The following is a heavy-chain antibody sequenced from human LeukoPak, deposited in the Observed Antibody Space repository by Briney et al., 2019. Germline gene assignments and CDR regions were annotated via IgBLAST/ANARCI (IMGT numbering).Heavy chain of an antibody. CDR1: GFTVSSNY. J-gene: IGHJ4*02. CDR2: IYSGGST. V-gene: IGHV3-66*02. D-gene: IGHD4-17*01. Sequence: PGGSLRLSCAASGFTVSSNYMSWVRQAPGKGLGWVSVIYSGGSTYYADPVKGRFTISRDNSKNTLYLQMNSLRAEDTAVYYCARDQGGDYTFDYWGQGTLVTVSS. CDR3: ARDQGGDYTFDY.